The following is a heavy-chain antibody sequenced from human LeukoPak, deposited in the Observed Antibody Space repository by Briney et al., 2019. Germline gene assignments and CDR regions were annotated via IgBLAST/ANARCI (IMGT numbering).Heavy chain of an antibody. CDR1: GYSFTSYW. Sequence: GESLKISCKGSGYSFTSYWIGWVRQMPGKGLEWMGIIYPDDSDTRYSPSFEGQVIISVDKSISTAYLQWSSLKASDTAMYYCARPNSYCSGGSCYDYWGQGTLVTVSS. D-gene: IGHD2-15*01. CDR2: IYPDDSDT. J-gene: IGHJ4*02. V-gene: IGHV5-51*01. CDR3: ARPNSYCSGGSCYDY.